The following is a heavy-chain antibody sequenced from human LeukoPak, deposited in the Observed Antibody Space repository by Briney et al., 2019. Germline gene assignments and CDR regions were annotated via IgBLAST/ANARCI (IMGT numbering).Heavy chain of an antibody. CDR2: INHDGST. J-gene: IGHJ4*02. D-gene: IGHD4-23*01. Sequence: SETLSLTCAVYGGSFSDSYWSWIRQPPGEGLEWIGEINHDGSTNYNPSLKSRVTISVDTSKNRFSLNLSSVTAADTAVYYCARGSNSVAYWGQGTLVTVSS. V-gene: IGHV4-34*01. CDR3: ARGSNSVAY. CDR1: GGSFSDSY.